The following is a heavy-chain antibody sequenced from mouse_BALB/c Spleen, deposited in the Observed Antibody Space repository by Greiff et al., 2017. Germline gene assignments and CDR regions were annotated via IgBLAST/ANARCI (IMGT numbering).Heavy chain of an antibody. V-gene: IGHV1-4*02. CDR2: INPSSGYT. D-gene: IGHD2-1*01. J-gene: IGHJ2*01. Sequence: QVQLKQSAAELARPGASVKMSCKASGYTFTSYTMHWVKQRPGQGLEWIGYINPSSGYTEYNQKFKDKTTLTADKSSSTAYMQLSSLTSEDSAVYYCARYNGKLDYWGQGTTLTVSS. CDR3: ARYNGKLDY. CDR1: GYTFTSYT.